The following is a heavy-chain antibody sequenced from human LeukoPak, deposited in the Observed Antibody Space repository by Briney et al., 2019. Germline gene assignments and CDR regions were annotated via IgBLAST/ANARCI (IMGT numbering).Heavy chain of an antibody. V-gene: IGHV3-66*01. Sequence: GGSLRLSCAASGFTVSSNYMSWVRQAPGKGLEWVSVIYSGGSTYYADSVKGRFTISRDNSKNTLYLQMNSLRAEDTAVYYCASGTRGYSYGPQDFDYWGQGTLVTVSS. D-gene: IGHD5-18*01. J-gene: IGHJ4*02. CDR2: IYSGGST. CDR1: GFTVSSNY. CDR3: ASGTRGYSYGPQDFDY.